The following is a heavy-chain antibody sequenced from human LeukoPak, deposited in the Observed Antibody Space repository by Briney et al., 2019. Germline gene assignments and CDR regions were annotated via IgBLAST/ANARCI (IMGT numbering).Heavy chain of an antibody. V-gene: IGHV3-23*01. CDR3: AKIPRSGYSYYFDY. CDR1: GFTFDDYA. Sequence: PGGSLRLSCAASGFTFDDYAMSWVRQAPGKGLEWVSAISGSGGSTYYADSVKGRFTISRDNSKNTLYLQMNSLRAEDTAVHYCAKIPRSGYSYYFDYWGQGTLVTVSS. CDR2: ISGSGGST. J-gene: IGHJ4*02. D-gene: IGHD5-18*01.